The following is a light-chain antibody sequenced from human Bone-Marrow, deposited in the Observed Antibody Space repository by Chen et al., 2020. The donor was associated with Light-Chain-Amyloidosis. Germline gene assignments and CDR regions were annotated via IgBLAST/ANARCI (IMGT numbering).Light chain of an antibody. Sequence: SYVLTQPPSASVAPAQTARITCGGYNIGSKSVHWYQQKPGQAPVLVVFDDSDRPSGIPERLSGSNSENTATLTISRVEAGDEADYYCQVWDSSSDPPYVFGTGTKVTVL. V-gene: IGLV3-21*02. J-gene: IGLJ1*01. CDR3: QVWDSSSDPPYV. CDR2: DDS. CDR1: NIGSKS.